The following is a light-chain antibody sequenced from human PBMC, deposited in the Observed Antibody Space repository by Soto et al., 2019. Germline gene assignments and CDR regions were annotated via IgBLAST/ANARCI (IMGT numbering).Light chain of an antibody. J-gene: IGKJ1*01. Sequence: EIVITQSPATLSVSPGERATLSCRASQSLRRNYIAWYQHRHGQAPRLLIYQTSIRAAGIPARFSAIVTGTDLTINIRDVQPEDGEVYDGHQRQSWPRTFGQGTKVDIK. V-gene: IGKV3D-15*03. CDR3: HQRQSWPRT. CDR1: QSLRRN. CDR2: QTS.